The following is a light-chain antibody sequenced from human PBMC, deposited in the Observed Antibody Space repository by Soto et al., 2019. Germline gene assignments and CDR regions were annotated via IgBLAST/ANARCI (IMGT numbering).Light chain of an antibody. J-gene: IGKJ4*01. V-gene: IGKV1-5*01. Sequence: IQMTLSPSTLSASVGDRVTITCRASQGISSYLAWYQQKPGKAPKLLIYDASSLESGVPSRFSGSGSGTEFTLTISSLQPDDFATYYCQQYNSYPLTFGGGTKVDIK. CDR1: QGISSY. CDR2: DAS. CDR3: QQYNSYPLT.